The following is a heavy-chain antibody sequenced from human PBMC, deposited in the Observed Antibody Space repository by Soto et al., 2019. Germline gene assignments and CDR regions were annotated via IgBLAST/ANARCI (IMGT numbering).Heavy chain of an antibody. V-gene: IGHV3-30*18. CDR1: GFTFSSYG. D-gene: IGHD2-21*01. Sequence: PGGSLRLSCAASGFTFSSYGMHWVRQAPGKGLEWVAVISYDGSNKYYADSVKGRFTISRDNSKNTLYLQMNSLRAEDTAVYYCAKNPELTVVPYYYGMDVWGQGTTVTVSS. J-gene: IGHJ6*02. CDR3: AKNPELTVVPYYYGMDV. CDR2: ISYDGSNK.